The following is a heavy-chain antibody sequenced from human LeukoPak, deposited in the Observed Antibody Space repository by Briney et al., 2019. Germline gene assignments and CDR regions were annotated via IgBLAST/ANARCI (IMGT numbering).Heavy chain of an antibody. CDR2: IGDNNIFTGRFT. CDR3: ARDWYDC. V-gene: IGHV3-23*01. Sequence: PGESLRLSCAAPEFPFSNYAMIWVRQAPGKGLEWVSVIGDNNIFTGRFTYYAESVKGRFTISRDNSQGTVDLQMNNLRVEDTAVYYCARDWYDCWGQGTQVTVSS. J-gene: IGHJ5*01. CDR1: EFPFSNYA.